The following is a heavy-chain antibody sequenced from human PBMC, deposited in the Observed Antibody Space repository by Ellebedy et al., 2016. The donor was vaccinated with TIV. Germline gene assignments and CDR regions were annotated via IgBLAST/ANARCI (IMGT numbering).Heavy chain of an antibody. J-gene: IGHJ3*02. Sequence: SETLSLTXTVSGGSISSGGYYWSWIRQHPGKGLEWIGYIYYSGSTYYNPSLKSRVTISVDTSKNQFSLKLSSVTAADTAVYYCARVDYYDSSDYLDAFDIWGQGTMVTVSS. CDR2: IYYSGST. CDR3: ARVDYYDSSDYLDAFDI. V-gene: IGHV4-31*03. D-gene: IGHD3-22*01. CDR1: GGSISSGGYY.